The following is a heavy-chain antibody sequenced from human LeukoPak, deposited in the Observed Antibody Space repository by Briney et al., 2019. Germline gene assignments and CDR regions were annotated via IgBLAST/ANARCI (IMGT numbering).Heavy chain of an antibody. Sequence: GGSLRLSCAASGFTSSSYSMNWVRQAPGKGLEWVSSISSSSSYIYYADSVKGRFTISRDNAKNSLYLQMNSLRAEDTAVYYCARIDQNYYDSSGYPDYWGQGTLVTVSS. J-gene: IGHJ4*02. V-gene: IGHV3-21*01. D-gene: IGHD3-22*01. CDR1: GFTSSSYS. CDR2: ISSSSSYI. CDR3: ARIDQNYYDSSGYPDY.